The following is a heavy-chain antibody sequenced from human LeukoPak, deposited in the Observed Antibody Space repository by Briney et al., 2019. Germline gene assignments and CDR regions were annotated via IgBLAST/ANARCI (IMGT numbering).Heavy chain of an antibody. V-gene: IGHV4-61*08. CDR2: IYYSGST. CDR1: GGSISSGGYY. J-gene: IGHJ6*02. Sequence: SETLSLTCTVSGGSISSGGYYWSWIRQPPGKGLEWIGYIYYSGSTNYNPSLKSRVTISVDTSKNQFSLKLSSVTAADTAVYYCARVPAAPRLYMDVWGQGTTVIVSS. CDR3: ARVPAAPRLYMDV. D-gene: IGHD2-2*01.